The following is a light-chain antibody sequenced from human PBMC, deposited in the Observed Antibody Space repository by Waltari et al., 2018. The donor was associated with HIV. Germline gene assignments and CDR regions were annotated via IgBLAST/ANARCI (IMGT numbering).Light chain of an antibody. J-gene: IGLJ2*01. Sequence: QSALTQPPAASGSPGQSVTISSTGTSSDVGGYNYVSWYQQHPGKAPKLMIYAVSKRPSGVPGGFSGSKSGNTASLTVSGLQAEDEAEYYCSSYAGSNNVIFGGGTKLTVL. CDR3: SSYAGSNNVI. V-gene: IGLV2-8*01. CDR2: AVS. CDR1: SSDVGGYNY.